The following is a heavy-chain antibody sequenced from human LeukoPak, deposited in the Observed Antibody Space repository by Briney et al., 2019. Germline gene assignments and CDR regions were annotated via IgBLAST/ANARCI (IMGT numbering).Heavy chain of an antibody. Sequence: SETLSLTCTVSGGSISSSRYYWGWIRQPPGKGLEWIGSIYYSGSTYYNPSLKSRVTISVDTSKNQFSLKLSSVTAADTAVYYCARDEYYGSGSYYNSWFAFDIWGQGTMVTVSS. CDR2: IYYSGST. J-gene: IGHJ3*02. CDR3: ARDEYYGSGSYYNSWFAFDI. D-gene: IGHD3-10*01. V-gene: IGHV4-39*02. CDR1: GGSISSSRYY.